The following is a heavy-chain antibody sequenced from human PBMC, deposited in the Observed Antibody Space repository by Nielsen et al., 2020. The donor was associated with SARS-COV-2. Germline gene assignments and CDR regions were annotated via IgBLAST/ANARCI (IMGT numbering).Heavy chain of an antibody. CDR3: VGGNYYYGMDV. CDR2: VGTAGDT. Sequence: GSLRLSCAASQFTVSANDMHWVRQATGKGLEWVSAVGTAGDTYYLASVKGRFTISRDIASNSLYLQMNSVRAGDTAVYYCVGGNYYYGMDVWGQGTTVTVSS. V-gene: IGHV3-13*01. CDR1: QFTVSAND. J-gene: IGHJ6*02. D-gene: IGHD3-16*01.